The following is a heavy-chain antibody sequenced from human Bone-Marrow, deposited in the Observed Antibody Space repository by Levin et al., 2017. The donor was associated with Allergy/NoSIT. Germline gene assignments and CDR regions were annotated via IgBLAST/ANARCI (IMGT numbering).Heavy chain of an antibody. D-gene: IGHD3-10*01. CDR1: GYSFTSYW. J-gene: IGHJ2*01. V-gene: IGHV5-51*01. CDR3: ARPYYGSGSYYNVGYFDL. Sequence: GESLKISCKGSGYSFTSYWIGWVRQMPGKGLEWMGIIYPGDSDTRYSPSFQGQVTISADKSISTAYLQWSSLKASDTAMYYCARPYYGSGSYYNVGYFDLWGRGTLVTVSS. CDR2: IYPGDSDT.